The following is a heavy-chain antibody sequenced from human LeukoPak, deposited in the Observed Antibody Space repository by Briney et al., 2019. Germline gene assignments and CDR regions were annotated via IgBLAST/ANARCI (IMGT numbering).Heavy chain of an antibody. V-gene: IGHV3-21*01. Sequence: KPGGSLRLSCAASGFTFSSYSMNWVRQAPGKGLEWVSSISSSSSYIYYADSVKGRFTISRDNAKNSLYLQMNSLRAEDTAVYYCARAGLGYCSGGSCYSAFDIWGQGTMVTVSS. CDR2: ISSSSSYI. J-gene: IGHJ3*02. D-gene: IGHD2-15*01. CDR3: ARAGLGYCSGGSCYSAFDI. CDR1: GFTFSSYS.